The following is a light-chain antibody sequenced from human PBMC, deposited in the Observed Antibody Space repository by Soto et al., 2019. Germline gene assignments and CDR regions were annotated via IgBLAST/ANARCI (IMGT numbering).Light chain of an antibody. V-gene: IGKV3-15*01. J-gene: IGKJ5*01. CDR3: QQYNNWPPIT. CDR2: GAS. Sequence: EIVLTQSPATLSLSRGERAARSCRASQSVSNYLAWYQQKPGQAPRLLIYGASTRATGIPARFSGSGSGTEFTLTISSLQSEDFAVYYCQQYNNWPPITFGQGTRLEIK. CDR1: QSVSNY.